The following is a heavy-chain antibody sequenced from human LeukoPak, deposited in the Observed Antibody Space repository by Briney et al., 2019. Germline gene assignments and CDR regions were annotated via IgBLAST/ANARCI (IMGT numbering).Heavy chain of an antibody. CDR1: GFTFSNYA. V-gene: IGHV3-23*01. J-gene: IGHJ4*02. Sequence: GGSLRLTCAASGFTFSNYAMSWVRQAPGKGLEWVSAISGNGDITYYTDSVKGRFTISRDNSKNTLYLQMNSLRAEDTAIYYCAKVTGGDMITYGGLDYWGQGTLVTVSS. CDR3: AKVTGGDMITYGGLDY. D-gene: IGHD3-16*01. CDR2: ISGNGDIT.